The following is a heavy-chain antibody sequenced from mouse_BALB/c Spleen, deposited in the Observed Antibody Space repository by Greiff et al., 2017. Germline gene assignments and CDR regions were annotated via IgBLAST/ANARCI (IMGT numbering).Heavy chain of an antibody. J-gene: IGHJ4*01. V-gene: IGHV14-1*02. CDR2: IDPENGNT. CDR1: GYSFTSYY. CDR3: AVYYYGSSYAMDY. D-gene: IGHD1-1*01. Sequence: EVQLQQSGPELVKPGASVKISCKASGYSFTSYYIHWVKQRPGQGLEWIGWIDPENGNTIYDPKFQGKASITADTSSNTAYLQLSSLTSEDTAVYYCAVYYYGSSYAMDYWGQGTSVTVSS.